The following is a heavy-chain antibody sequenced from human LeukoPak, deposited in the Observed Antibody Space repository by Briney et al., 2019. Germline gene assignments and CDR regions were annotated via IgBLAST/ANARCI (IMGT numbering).Heavy chain of an antibody. J-gene: IGHJ5*02. D-gene: IGHD2-15*01. Sequence: GGSLRLSCAASGFTFSSYWMSWVRQAPGKGLEWVANIKQDGSEKYYVDSVKGRFTISRDNAKNSLYLQMNSLRAEDTAVYYCARSFYCSGGSCYSTNWFDPWGQGTLVTVSS. CDR1: GFTFSSYW. CDR3: ARSFYCSGGSCYSTNWFDP. V-gene: IGHV3-7*01. CDR2: IKQDGSEK.